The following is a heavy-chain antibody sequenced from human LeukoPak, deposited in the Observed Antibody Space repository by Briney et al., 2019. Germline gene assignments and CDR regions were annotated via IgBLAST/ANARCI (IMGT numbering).Heavy chain of an antibody. CDR1: GFTFSSFA. CDR3: ARDQMISAAGLDY. CDR2: ISYDGSNK. Sequence: GGSLRLSCTASGFTFSSFAMHWVRQAPGKGLEWVSVISYDGSNKYFADSVKGRFTISRDNSKNTLYLQMNSLRAEDTAVYYCARDQMISAAGLDYWGQGTLVTVSS. J-gene: IGHJ4*02. D-gene: IGHD6-13*01. V-gene: IGHV3-30-3*01.